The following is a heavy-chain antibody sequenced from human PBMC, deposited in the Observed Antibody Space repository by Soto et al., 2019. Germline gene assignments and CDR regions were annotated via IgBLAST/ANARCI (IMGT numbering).Heavy chain of an antibody. CDR2: IYYIGST. Sequence: LSLTCTVSGGSISSYYCGWIRQPPGKGLEWIGYIYYIGSTNYNPSLKSRVTMSVDTSKNQFSLKLSSVTAADTAVYYCARSRYSSSWFADYWGQGTLVTVSS. CDR1: GGSISSYY. D-gene: IGHD6-13*01. V-gene: IGHV4-59*01. J-gene: IGHJ4*02. CDR3: ARSRYSSSWFADY.